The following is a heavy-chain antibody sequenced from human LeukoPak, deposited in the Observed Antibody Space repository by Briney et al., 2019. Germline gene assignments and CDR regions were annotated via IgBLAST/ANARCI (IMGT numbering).Heavy chain of an antibody. CDR2: IKEDGSVK. V-gene: IGHV3-7*01. CDR1: GFTFSSYW. Sequence: PGGSLRLSCAASGFTFSSYWMTWVRQAPGKGLEWVANIKEDGSVKFYVDSVKGRFTISRDNAKNSLYLQMNSLGVEDTAVYYCATSDDTAAEPYWGQGTLVMVSS. CDR3: ATSDDTAAEPY. D-gene: IGHD6-13*01. J-gene: IGHJ4*02.